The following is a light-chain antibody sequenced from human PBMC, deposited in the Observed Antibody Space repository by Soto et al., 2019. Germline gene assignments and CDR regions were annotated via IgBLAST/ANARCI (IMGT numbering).Light chain of an antibody. CDR2: GAS. CDR3: QQYGSSPLT. Sequence: EFVLTQSPGTLSLSPGERATLSCRASQSVSSSYLAWYQQKPGQAPRLLIYGASSRATGIPDRFSGSGSGADFTLTISRLEPEDVAVYYCQQYGSSPLTFGQGTKVEIK. CDR1: QSVSSSY. J-gene: IGKJ1*01. V-gene: IGKV3-20*01.